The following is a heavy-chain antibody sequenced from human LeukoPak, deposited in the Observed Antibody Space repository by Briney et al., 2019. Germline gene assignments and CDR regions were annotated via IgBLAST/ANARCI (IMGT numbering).Heavy chain of an antibody. Sequence: SETLSLTCTVSGGSISSYSWSWIRQPPGKGLEWIGYIYYSGGTNYNPSLKSRVTISVDTSKNQFSLKLSSVTAADTAVYYCARGGGLGYCSSTSCYFGQEFDYWGQGTLVTVSS. CDR2: IYYSGGT. J-gene: IGHJ4*02. V-gene: IGHV4-59*01. CDR3: ARGGGLGYCSSTSCYFGQEFDY. CDR1: GGSISSYS. D-gene: IGHD2-2*01.